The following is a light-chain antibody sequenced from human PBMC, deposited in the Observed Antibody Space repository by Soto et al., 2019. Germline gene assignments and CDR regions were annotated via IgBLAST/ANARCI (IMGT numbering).Light chain of an antibody. J-gene: IGKJ1*01. Sequence: EIVMTQSPATLSVSPGERATLSCRASQSVTSTLAWYQQKPGQAPRLLMYGASTRATGIPARFSGSVSGTEFTLTISSLQSEDFGVYYCQQYNNWPRTFGQGTKVDIK. CDR2: GAS. V-gene: IGKV3-15*01. CDR3: QQYNNWPRT. CDR1: QSVTST.